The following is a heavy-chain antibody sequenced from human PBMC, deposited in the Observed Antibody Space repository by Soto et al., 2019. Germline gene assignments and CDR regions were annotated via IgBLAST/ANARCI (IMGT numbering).Heavy chain of an antibody. J-gene: IGHJ6*02. Sequence: SVKVSCKASGGTFSSYAISWVRQAPGQGLEWVGGIIPIFGTANYAQKFQGRVTITADKSTSTAYMELSSLRSEDTAVYYCGGREGSSSYYYYYYGMDVWGQGTTVTVSS. D-gene: IGHD6-6*01. CDR1: GGTFSSYA. CDR2: IIPIFGTA. CDR3: GGREGSSSYYYYYYGMDV. V-gene: IGHV1-69*06.